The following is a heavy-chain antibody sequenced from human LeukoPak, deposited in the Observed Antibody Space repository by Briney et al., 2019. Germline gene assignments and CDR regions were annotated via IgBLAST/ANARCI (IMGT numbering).Heavy chain of an antibody. D-gene: IGHD6-19*01. J-gene: IGHJ4*02. CDR1: GGTFSSYA. V-gene: IGHV1-69*05. CDR3: ARETTEYSSGWYKVEGYFDY. CDR2: IIPIFGTA. Sequence: SSVKVSCKASGGTFSSYAISWVRQAPGQGLEWMGRIIPIFGTAKYAQKFQGRVTITTDESMSTAYMELSSLRSEDTAVYYCARETTEYSSGWYKVEGYFDYWGQGTLVTGSS.